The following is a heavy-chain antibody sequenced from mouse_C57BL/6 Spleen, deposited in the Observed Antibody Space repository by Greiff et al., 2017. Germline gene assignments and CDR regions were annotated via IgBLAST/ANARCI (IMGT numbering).Heavy chain of an antibody. CDR1: GYTFTSYW. CDR2: IDPSDSET. Sequence: QVQLQQPGAELVRPGSSVKLSCKASGYTFTSYWMHWVKQRPIQGLEWIGNIDPSDSETHYNQKFKDKATLTVDKSSSTAYMQLSSLTSEDSAVYDCARGWQLRSGFAYWGQGTLVTVSA. D-gene: IGHD3-2*02. CDR3: ARGWQLRSGFAY. V-gene: IGHV1-52*01. J-gene: IGHJ3*01.